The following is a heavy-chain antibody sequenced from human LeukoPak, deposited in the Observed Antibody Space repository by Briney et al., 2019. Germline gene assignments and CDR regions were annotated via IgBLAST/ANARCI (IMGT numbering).Heavy chain of an antibody. CDR3: ARQVDTAMVLS. V-gene: IGHV5-51*01. D-gene: IGHD5-18*01. J-gene: IGHJ4*02. Sequence: GESLKISCKGSGYSFTNNWIGWVRQMPGKGLEWMGIIYPGDSDTRYSPSFQGQVTISADKSISTAYLQWSSLKASDTAMFYCARQVDTAMVLSWGQGTLVTVSS. CDR2: IYPGDSDT. CDR1: GYSFTNNW.